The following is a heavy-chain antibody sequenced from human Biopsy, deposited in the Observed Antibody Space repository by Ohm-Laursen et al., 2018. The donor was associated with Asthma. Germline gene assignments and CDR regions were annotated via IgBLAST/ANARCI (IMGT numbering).Heavy chain of an antibody. CDR1: GDSFSNYA. CDR2: LIPVLGTP. V-gene: IGHV1-69*13. D-gene: IGHD2-2*01. J-gene: IGHJ4*02. Sequence: GASVKVSCKASGDSFSNYAISWVRQAPGQGLEWMGGLIPVLGTPDHAQMFEGRVTITADDSTSTAYMELSSLSSEDTALHYCARGPEYVRSSGALDYWGQGTLVTVSS. CDR3: ARGPEYVRSSGALDY.